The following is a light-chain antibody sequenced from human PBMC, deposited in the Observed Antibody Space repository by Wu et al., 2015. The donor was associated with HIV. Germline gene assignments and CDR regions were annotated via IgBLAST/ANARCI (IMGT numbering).Light chain of an antibody. Sequence: DIQMTQSPSTLSASVGDRVTITCRASQSISSWLAWYQQKPGKAPKLLIYKAPSLESGVPSRFSGSGSGTEFTLTISSLQPDDFATYYCQQYNSYPLTFGGGTKVEIK. CDR1: QSISSW. CDR2: KAP. CDR3: QQYNSYPLT. J-gene: IGKJ4*01. V-gene: IGKV1-5*03.